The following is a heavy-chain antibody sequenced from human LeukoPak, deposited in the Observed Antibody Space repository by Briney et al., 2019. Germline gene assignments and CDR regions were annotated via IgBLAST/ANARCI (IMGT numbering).Heavy chain of an antibody. V-gene: IGHV3-74*01. CDR1: RFSFSNYW. CDR2: VKSDGSNP. J-gene: IGHJ4*02. CDR3: ARDIVSGSGSLDY. D-gene: IGHD3-10*01. Sequence: PGGSLRLSCAASRFSFSNYWMHCVRQAPGKGLVWVSRVKSDGSNPSHADSVKGRFTISRDNAENMLYLQMNTLGAEDTAVYYCARDIVSGSGSLDYWGQGTLVTVSS.